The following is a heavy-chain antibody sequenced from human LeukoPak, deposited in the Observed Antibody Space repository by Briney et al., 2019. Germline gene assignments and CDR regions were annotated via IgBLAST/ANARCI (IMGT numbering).Heavy chain of an antibody. Sequence: SETLSLTCTVSGGSISSYYWSWIRQPPGKGLEWIGYIYYSGSTNYNPSLKSRVTISVDTSKNQFSLKLSSVTAADTAVYYCARESGGGLGWSGYPDYWGQGTLVTVSS. V-gene: IGHV4-59*12. CDR1: GGSISSYY. CDR2: IYYSGST. J-gene: IGHJ4*02. CDR3: ARESGGGLGWSGYPDY. D-gene: IGHD3-3*01.